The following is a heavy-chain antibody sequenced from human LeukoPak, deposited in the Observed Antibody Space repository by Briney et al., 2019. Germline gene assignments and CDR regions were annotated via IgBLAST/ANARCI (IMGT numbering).Heavy chain of an antibody. D-gene: IGHD1-26*01. Sequence: PGGSLRLSCAASGFTVSSNYMSWVRQAPGKGLEWVSVIYSGGSTYYADSEKARFTISRENSKNTVYLQRNRQRAEDTAVYYCARLPNGYYYYMDVRGKGTTVTVSS. CDR3: ARLPNGYYYYMDV. V-gene: IGHV3-66*02. CDR2: IYSGGST. J-gene: IGHJ6*03. CDR1: GFTVSSNY.